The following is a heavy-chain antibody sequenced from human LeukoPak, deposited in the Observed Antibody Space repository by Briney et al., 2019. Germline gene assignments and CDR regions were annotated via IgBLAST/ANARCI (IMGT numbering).Heavy chain of an antibody. D-gene: IGHD3-10*01. V-gene: IGHV4-34*01. Sequence: PSETLSLTCAVYGWSFSGYYWSWIRQPPGKGLEWMGEINHSGSTNYNPSLKSRVTISVDTSKNQFSLKLSSVTAADTAVYYCARGSRYYGSGSYPIKRRCYFDYWGQGTLVTVSS. CDR1: GWSFSGYY. CDR3: ARGSRYYGSGSYPIKRRCYFDY. J-gene: IGHJ4*02. CDR2: INHSGST.